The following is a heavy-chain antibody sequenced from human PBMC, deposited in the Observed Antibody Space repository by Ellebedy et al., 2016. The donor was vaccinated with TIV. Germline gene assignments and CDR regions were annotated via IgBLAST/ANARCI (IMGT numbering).Heavy chain of an antibody. J-gene: IGHJ4*02. D-gene: IGHD3-10*01. CDR2: INPNSGGT. Sequence: ASVKVSXKASGYTFTGYYMHWVRQAPGQGLEWMGWINPNSGGTNYAQKFQGRVTMTRDTSISTAYMELSRLRSDDTAVYYCAKEMVRGVITYYFDYWGQGTLVTVSS. V-gene: IGHV1-2*02. CDR1: GYTFTGYY. CDR3: AKEMVRGVITYYFDY.